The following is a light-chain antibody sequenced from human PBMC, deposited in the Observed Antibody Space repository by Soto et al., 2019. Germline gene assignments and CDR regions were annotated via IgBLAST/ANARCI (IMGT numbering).Light chain of an antibody. CDR1: QSISSY. J-gene: IGKJ4*01. CDR3: QQSYSTPDT. Sequence: DIQMTQSPSSLSASVGDRATITCRASQSISSYLNWYQQKPGKAPKLLIYAASSLQSGVPSRFSGSGSGTDFTLTISSLQPEDFATYYCQQSYSTPDTFGGGTKVDIK. CDR2: AAS. V-gene: IGKV1-39*01.